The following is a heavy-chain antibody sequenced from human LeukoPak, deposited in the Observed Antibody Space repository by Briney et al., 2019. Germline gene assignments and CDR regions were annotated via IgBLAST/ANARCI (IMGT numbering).Heavy chain of an antibody. Sequence: ASVKVSCKASGGTFSSYAISWVRQAPGQGLEWMGGIIPIFGTANYAQKFQGRVTITADKSTSTAYMELSSLRSEDTAVYYCARAGPFGYCSGGSCYSGWFGPWGQGTLVTVSS. CDR3: ARAGPFGYCSGGSCYSGWFGP. J-gene: IGHJ5*02. V-gene: IGHV1-69*06. CDR1: GGTFSSYA. D-gene: IGHD2-15*01. CDR2: IIPIFGTA.